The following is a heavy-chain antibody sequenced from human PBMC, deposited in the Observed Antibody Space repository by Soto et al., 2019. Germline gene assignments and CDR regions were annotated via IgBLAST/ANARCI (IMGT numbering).Heavy chain of an antibody. J-gene: IGHJ6*02. Sequence: GASAKVSCKASGYTFTSYAMHWVRQAPGQRLEWMGWINAGNGNTKYSQKFQGRVTITRDTSASTAYMELSSLRSEDTAVYYCASHHLRNRPYVMDVRRQGTAVPVS. V-gene: IGHV1-3*01. CDR3: ASHHLRNRPYVMDV. CDR1: GYTFTSYA. CDR2: INAGNGNT.